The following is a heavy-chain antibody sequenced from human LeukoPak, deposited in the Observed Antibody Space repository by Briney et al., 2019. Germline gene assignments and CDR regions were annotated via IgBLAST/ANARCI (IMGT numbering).Heavy chain of an antibody. Sequence: SETLSLTCTVSGGSISSSSYYWGWIRQPPGKGLEWIGSIYYSGSTYYNPSLKSRVTISVDTSKNQFSLKLSSVTAADTAVYYCARAQISHGYCSGGSCYQGFWFDPWGQGTLVTVSS. CDR3: ARAQISHGYCSGGSCYQGFWFDP. D-gene: IGHD2-15*01. J-gene: IGHJ5*02. CDR1: GGSISSSSYY. CDR2: IYYSGST. V-gene: IGHV4-39*07.